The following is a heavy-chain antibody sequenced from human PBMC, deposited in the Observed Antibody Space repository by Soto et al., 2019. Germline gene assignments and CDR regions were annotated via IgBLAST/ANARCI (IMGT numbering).Heavy chain of an antibody. CDR3: ASLSSSWYRSVP. V-gene: IGHV4-34*01. CDR1: GGSFSGYY. D-gene: IGHD6-13*01. J-gene: IGHJ5*02. CDR2: INHSGST. Sequence: QVQLQQWGAGLLKPSETLSLTCAVYGGSFSGYYWSWIRQPPGKGLEWIGEINHSGSTNYNPSLKSRVTISVDTSKNQFSLKLSSVTAADTAVYYCASLSSSWYRSVPWGQGTLVTVSS.